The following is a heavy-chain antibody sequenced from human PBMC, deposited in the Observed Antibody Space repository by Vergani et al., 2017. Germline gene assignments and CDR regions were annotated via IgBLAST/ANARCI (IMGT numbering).Heavy chain of an antibody. CDR3: ARDSDRSGYYYHYGMDV. D-gene: IGHD3-22*01. CDR2: INPSGGST. J-gene: IGHJ6*02. CDR1: GYTFTSYY. V-gene: IGHV1-46*03. Sequence: QVQLVQSGAEVKKPGASVKVSCKASGYTFTSYYMHWVRQAPGQGLEWMGIINPSGGSTSYAQKFQGRVTMTRDTSTSTVYMELSSLRSEDTAVYYCARDSDRSGYYYHYGMDVWGQGTTVTVSS.